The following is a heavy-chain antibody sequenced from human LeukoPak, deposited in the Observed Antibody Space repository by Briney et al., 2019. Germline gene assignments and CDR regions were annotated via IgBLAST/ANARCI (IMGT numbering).Heavy chain of an antibody. Sequence: GGSLRLSCAASGFTFSSYDMHWVRQTTGRGLEWVSGIGTAGDTYSPGSVKGRFTISRENAKNSLYLQMNSLRAGDTAVYYCARADLRGYSLDYWGEGILVTVSS. CDR2: IGTAGDT. J-gene: IGHJ4*02. V-gene: IGHV3-13*01. CDR3: ARADLRGYSLDY. D-gene: IGHD5-18*01. CDR1: GFTFSSYD.